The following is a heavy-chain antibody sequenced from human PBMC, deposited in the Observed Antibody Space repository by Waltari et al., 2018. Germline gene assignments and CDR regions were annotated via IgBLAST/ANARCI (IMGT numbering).Heavy chain of an antibody. V-gene: IGHV1-2*02. CDR3: ARAEWEPTAFWDF. Sequence: QVQLVQSGAEVKKPGASVKVSCKASGYTVTGYYIHWVRQAPGQGLEWLGWINPKSGGTRYSQNFQGRFTMTRDTSISTAYMELSTLTSDDTALYYCARAEWEPTAFWDFWGQGTPVTVSS. D-gene: IGHD1-26*01. J-gene: IGHJ4*02. CDR1: GYTVTGYY. CDR2: INPKSGGT.